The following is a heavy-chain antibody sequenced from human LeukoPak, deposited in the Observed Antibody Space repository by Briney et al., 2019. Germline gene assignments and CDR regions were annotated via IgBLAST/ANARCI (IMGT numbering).Heavy chain of an antibody. Sequence: GRSLRLSCVASGFTFSAYWMSWVRQAPGKGLEYMASIKQDGSETYYVDSVKGRFTISRDNSKNTVYLQMNSLSAEDTAVYYCAKNGDRGAYCSGGTCYPYYYYYMDVWGKGTTVTISS. CDR1: GFTFSAYW. CDR3: AKNGDRGAYCSGGTCYPYYYYYMDV. V-gene: IGHV3-7*03. D-gene: IGHD2-15*01. J-gene: IGHJ6*03. CDR2: IKQDGSET.